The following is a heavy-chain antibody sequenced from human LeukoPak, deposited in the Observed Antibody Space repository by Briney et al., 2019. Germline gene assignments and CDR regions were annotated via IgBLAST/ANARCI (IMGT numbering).Heavy chain of an antibody. J-gene: IGHJ4*01. CDR3: ARLHRGVGAAGTGYYFGY. Sequence: PSETLSLTCAVYGPSFSGYYWSWIRHPPGKGLEWIGETNHSGSNNYNPSLKRRVTISVDMSKNKFSLKVSSVTAADTAVYYCARLHRGVGAAGTGYYFGYLGQGTLVTGSS. CDR2: TNHSGSN. CDR1: GPSFSGYY. D-gene: IGHD6-13*01. V-gene: IGHV4-34*01.